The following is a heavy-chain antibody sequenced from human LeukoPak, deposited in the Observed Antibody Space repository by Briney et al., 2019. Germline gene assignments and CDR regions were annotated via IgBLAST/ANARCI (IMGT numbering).Heavy chain of an antibody. J-gene: IGHJ6*03. V-gene: IGHV3-23*01. CDR3: AKGGAGYSSSWSKYYYYYYYMDV. CDR2: IGGSGGST. D-gene: IGHD6-13*01. CDR1: GFTFSSYA. Sequence: PGGSLRLSCAASGFTFSSYAMSWVRQAPGKGLEWVSAIGGSGGSTYYADSVKGRFTISRDNPKKTLYLQMDSLRAEDTAVYYCAKGGAGYSSSWSKYYYYYYYMDVWGKGTTVTISS.